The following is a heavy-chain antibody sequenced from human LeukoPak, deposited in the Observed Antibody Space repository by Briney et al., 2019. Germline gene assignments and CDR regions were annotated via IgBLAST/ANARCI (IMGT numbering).Heavy chain of an antibody. CDR2: IYYSGST. CDR3: ARGAYCSSTSCFGMDV. V-gene: IGHV4-31*03. J-gene: IGHJ6*02. D-gene: IGHD2-2*01. CDR1: GGSISSGGSY. Sequence: SETLSLTCTVSGGSISSGGSYWSWIRQHPGKGLEWIGYIYYSGSTYYNPSLKSRVTISVDTSKNQFSLKLSSVTAADTAVYYCARGAYCSSTSCFGMDVWGQGTTVTVSS.